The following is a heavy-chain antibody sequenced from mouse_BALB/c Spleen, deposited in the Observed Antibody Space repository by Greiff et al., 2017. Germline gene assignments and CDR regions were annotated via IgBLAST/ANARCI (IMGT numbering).Heavy chain of an antibody. CDR1: GFAFSSYD. J-gene: IGHJ2*01. Sequence: EVKLVESGGGLVKPGGSLKLSCAASGFAFSSYDMSWVRQTPEKRLEWVAYISSGGGSTYYPDTVKGRFTISRDNAKNTLYLQMSSLKSEDTAMYYCASYYYGDYFDYWGQGTTLTVSS. CDR2: ISSGGGST. D-gene: IGHD1-1*01. V-gene: IGHV5-12-1*01. CDR3: ASYYYGDYFDY.